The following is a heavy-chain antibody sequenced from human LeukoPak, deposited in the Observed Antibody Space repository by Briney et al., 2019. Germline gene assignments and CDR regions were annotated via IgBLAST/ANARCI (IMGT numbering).Heavy chain of an antibody. CDR3: ARGGVTFDY. V-gene: IGHV4-59*08. J-gene: IGHJ4*02. D-gene: IGHD3-16*01. Sequence: PSETLSLTCTVSGGSISSYYWSWLRQPPGKGLEWIGYIYYSGSTNYNPSLKSRVTISVGTSKNQFSLKLSSVTAADTALYYCARGGVTFDYWGQGTLVTVSS. CDR1: GGSISSYY. CDR2: IYYSGST.